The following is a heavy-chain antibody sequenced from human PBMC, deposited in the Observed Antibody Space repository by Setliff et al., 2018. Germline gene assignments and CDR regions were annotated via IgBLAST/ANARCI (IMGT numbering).Heavy chain of an antibody. CDR1: GYTFTTHY. J-gene: IGHJ4*02. D-gene: IGHD3-3*01. Sequence: ASVKVSCKASGYTFTTHYMHWVRQAPGQGLEWMGVINPGDGSTTYAQKFQGRVKMTRDTSTNTVYMQLNSLRFEDRAVYYCARENTAKNFWGEESDYWGQGTLVTSPQ. CDR3: ARENTAKNFWGEESDY. CDR2: INPGDGST. V-gene: IGHV1-46*01.